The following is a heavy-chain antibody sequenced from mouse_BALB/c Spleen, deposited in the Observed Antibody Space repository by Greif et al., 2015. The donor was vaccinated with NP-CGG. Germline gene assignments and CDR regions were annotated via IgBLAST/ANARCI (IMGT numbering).Heavy chain of an antibody. D-gene: IGHD2-4*01. J-gene: IGHJ3*01. CDR3: TGSGDYDDFAY. CDR1: GYTFTSYW. Sequence: LQQSGSELVRPGASVKLSCKASGYTFTSYWMHWVKQRHGQGLEWIGNIYPGSGSTNYDEKFKSKGTLTVDTSSSAACMRLSSLTSEDSAVYCCTGSGDYDDFAYWGQGTLVTVSA. V-gene: IGHV1S22*01. CDR2: IYPGSGST.